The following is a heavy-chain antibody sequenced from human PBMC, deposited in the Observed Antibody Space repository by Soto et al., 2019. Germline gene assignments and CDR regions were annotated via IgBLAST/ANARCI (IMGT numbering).Heavy chain of an antibody. CDR3: ARDIRGYSRAFDY. J-gene: IGHJ4*02. CDR1: GDSVSSGSYY. V-gene: IGHV4-61*01. CDR2: IYYNGST. Sequence: ETLSLTCTVSGDSVSSGSYYWTWVRQPPGKGLEWIGYIYYNGSTNYNPSLQSRVTISIDTSKNQFSLKLTSVTAADTAFYYCARDIRGYSRAFDYWGQGTLVTVSS. D-gene: IGHD5-18*01.